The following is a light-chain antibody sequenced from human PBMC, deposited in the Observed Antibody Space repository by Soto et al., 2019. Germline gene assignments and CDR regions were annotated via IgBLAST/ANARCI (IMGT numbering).Light chain of an antibody. CDR2: DAS. CDR1: QSVSSY. Sequence: EIVLTQSPGTLSLSPGERATLSCRASQSVSSYLAWYQQKPGQAPRLLIYDASNRATGIPARFSGSGSGTDFTPTISSLEPEDFAVYYCQQRSNWLTFGGGTKVDIK. V-gene: IGKV3-11*01. CDR3: QQRSNWLT. J-gene: IGKJ4*01.